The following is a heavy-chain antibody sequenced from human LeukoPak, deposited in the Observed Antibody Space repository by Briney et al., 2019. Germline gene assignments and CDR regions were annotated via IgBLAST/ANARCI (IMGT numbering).Heavy chain of an antibody. Sequence: PSETLSLTCTVSGGSITSYYWSWIRQSAGKGLEWIGRIYITGSTTYNPSLKSRVTMSLDTSKNQFSLKLSSVTAADTAVYYCARGSRRDGTRGFDYWGQGTLVTVSS. V-gene: IGHV4-4*07. CDR2: IYITGST. CDR1: GGSITSYY. CDR3: ARGSRRDGTRGFDY. J-gene: IGHJ4*02. D-gene: IGHD3-10*01.